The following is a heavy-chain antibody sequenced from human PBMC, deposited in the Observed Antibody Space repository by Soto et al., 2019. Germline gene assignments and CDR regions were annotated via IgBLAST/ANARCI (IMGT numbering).Heavy chain of an antibody. V-gene: IGHV3-30*18. CDR2: ISYAGDYQ. CDR1: GFTFSSYG. CDR3: AKSRGGSSWYELDS. D-gene: IGHD6-13*01. J-gene: IGHJ5*01. Sequence: QVQLVECGGGVVQPGRSLRLSCAASGFTFSSYGMHWVRQAPGKGLEWVAVISYAGDYQYYADSVKGRFTISRDNSKNKLYLQMNTLRPADTAVYFCAKSRGGSSWYELDSWGQGTLVTVSS.